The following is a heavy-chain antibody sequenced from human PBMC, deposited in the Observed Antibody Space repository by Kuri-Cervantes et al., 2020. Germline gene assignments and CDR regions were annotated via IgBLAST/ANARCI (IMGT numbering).Heavy chain of an antibody. CDR1: GYTFKSYE. CDR2: ISGYNAVT. Sequence: ASVKVSCKTSGYTFKSYEISWVRQAPGQGLEWMGWISGYNAVTNYAQTFQGRVTMTTDKSARTVYMELRSLTFDDTAVYYCAIAAPKWGRGGPRSAWDYWGQGTLVTVSS. J-gene: IGHJ4*02. CDR3: AIAAPKWGRGGPRSAWDY. V-gene: IGHV1-18*01. D-gene: IGHD7-27*01.